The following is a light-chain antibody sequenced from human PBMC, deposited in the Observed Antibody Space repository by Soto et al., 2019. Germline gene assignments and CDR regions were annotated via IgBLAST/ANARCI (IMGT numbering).Light chain of an antibody. V-gene: IGKV3-20*01. CDR3: QQYSSSRT. J-gene: IGKJ1*01. Sequence: DIVLTQSPGTLSLSPGERATLSCRASQSVSSNHLAWYQQKPGQAPRLLIYGGSSRATGIPVRFSGSGSQTDFTLTFTRLEPEDFAVYYCQQYSSSRTSGQGTKVDIK. CDR1: QSVSSNH. CDR2: GGS.